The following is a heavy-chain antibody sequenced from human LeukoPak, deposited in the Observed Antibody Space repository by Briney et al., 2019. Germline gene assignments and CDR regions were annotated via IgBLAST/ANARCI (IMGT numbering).Heavy chain of an antibody. CDR1: GFTFSIYA. D-gene: IGHD4-17*01. J-gene: IGHJ4*02. CDR2: ISGSSSHT. V-gene: IGHV3-23*01. Sequence: PGGSLRLSCAASGFTFSIYAMRWVRQAPGKGLEGVSGISGSSSHTLYADSVGGRFIISRDNTRNTLYLHMNSLRAEDTALYYCAKEGDYSNAAPEWGFDSWGQGTLVTVSS. CDR3: AKEGDYSNAAPEWGFDS.